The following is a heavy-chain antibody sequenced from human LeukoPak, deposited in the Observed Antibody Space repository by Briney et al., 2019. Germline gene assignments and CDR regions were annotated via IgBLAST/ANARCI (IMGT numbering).Heavy chain of an antibody. D-gene: IGHD6-13*01. J-gene: IGHJ4*02. CDR1: GFAFSSYG. CDR3: AKEPGVAAAGKAYFDY. Sequence: GGSLRLSCAASGFAFSSYGMHWVRQAPGKGLEWVAVVSYDGSNKCYADSVKGRFTISRDNSKNTLYLQMNSLRAEDTAVYYCAKEPGVAAAGKAYFDYWGQGTLVTVSS. V-gene: IGHV3-30*18. CDR2: VSYDGSNK.